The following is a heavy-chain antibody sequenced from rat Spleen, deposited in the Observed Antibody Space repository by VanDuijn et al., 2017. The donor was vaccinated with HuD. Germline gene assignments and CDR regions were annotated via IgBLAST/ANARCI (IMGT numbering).Heavy chain of an antibody. CDR1: GFKFSNYD. Sequence: EVQLVESGGGLVQPGRSMKLSCAASGFKFSNYDMAWVRQAPTKGLEWVASISYDGSSTYYRDSVKGRFTISRDNAKSTLYLQMDSLKSEDTATYYCVRHGETYYSPDYFDFWGPGTMVTVSS. V-gene: IGHV5-22*01. D-gene: IGHD1-1*01. J-gene: IGHJ1*01. CDR2: ISYDGSST. CDR3: VRHGETYYSPDYFDF.